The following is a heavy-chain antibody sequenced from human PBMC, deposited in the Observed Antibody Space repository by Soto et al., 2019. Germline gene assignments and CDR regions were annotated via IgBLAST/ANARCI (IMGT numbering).Heavy chain of an antibody. CDR2: IYYSGST. V-gene: IGHV4-39*01. CDR3: ATSALYSSGWFVGY. CDR1: GGSISSSSYY. Sequence: SETLSLTCTVSGGSISSSSYYWGWIRQPPGKGLEWIGSIYYSGSTYYNPSLKSRVTISVDTSKNQFSLKLSSVTAADTAVYYCATSALYSSGWFVGYWGQGTLVTVSS. D-gene: IGHD6-19*01. J-gene: IGHJ4*02.